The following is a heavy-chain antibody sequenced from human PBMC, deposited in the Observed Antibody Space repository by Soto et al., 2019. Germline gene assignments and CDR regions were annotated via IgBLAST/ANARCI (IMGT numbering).Heavy chain of an antibody. CDR2: INHSGST. V-gene: IGHV4-34*01. CDR1: GGSFSGYY. CDR3: ARGRVVYARSMDV. J-gene: IGHJ6*02. D-gene: IGHD2-8*02. Sequence: SETLSLTCAVYGGSFSGYYWSWIRQPPGKGLEWIGEINHSGSTNYNPSLKSRVTISVDTSKNQFSLKLSSVTAADTAVYYCARGRVVYARSMDVWGQGTTVTVSS.